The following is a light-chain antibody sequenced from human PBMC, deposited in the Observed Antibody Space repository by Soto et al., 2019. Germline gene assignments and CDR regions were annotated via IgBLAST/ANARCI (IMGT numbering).Light chain of an antibody. V-gene: IGLV1-44*01. CDR1: SSNIGSRT. J-gene: IGLJ2*01. CDR2: NDN. Sequence: QSVLTQPPSASATPGQRVTLSCSGSSSNIGSRTVNWYQQLPGSAPKLLVYNDNQRPSGVPDRFSGSKSGTSASLAISGLQSEDEADYYCAAWDDSLHVIFGGGTQLTVL. CDR3: AAWDDSLHVI.